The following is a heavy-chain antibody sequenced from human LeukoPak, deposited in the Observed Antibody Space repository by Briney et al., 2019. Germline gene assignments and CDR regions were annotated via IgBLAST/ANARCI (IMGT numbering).Heavy chain of an antibody. J-gene: IGHJ4*02. D-gene: IGHD3-22*01. CDR3: ARNFREISSGYYYPLDY. CDR1: GGSISSYY. V-gene: IGHV4-59*08. Sequence: PSETLSLTCTVSGGSISSYYWSWIRQPPGKGLEWIGYIYYSGSTNYNPSLKSRVTISVDTSKNQFSLKLSSVTAADTAVYYCARNFREISSGYYYPLDYWGQGTLVTVSS. CDR2: IYYSGST.